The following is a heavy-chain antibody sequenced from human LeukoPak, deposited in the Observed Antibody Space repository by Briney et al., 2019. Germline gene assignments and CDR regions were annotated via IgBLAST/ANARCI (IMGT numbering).Heavy chain of an antibody. J-gene: IGHJ6*03. D-gene: IGHD2-2*01. CDR2: IIPIFGTA. CDR1: GGTFSSYA. CDR3: ARVPPGGIVVVPAAIGDYYYYYYMDV. Sequence: ASVKVSCKASGGTFSSYAISWVRQAPGQGLEWMGGIIPIFGTANYAQKFQGRVTITADESTSTAYMELRSLRSEDTAVYYCARVPPGGIVVVPAAIGDYYYYYYMDVWGKGTTVTVSS. V-gene: IGHV1-69*13.